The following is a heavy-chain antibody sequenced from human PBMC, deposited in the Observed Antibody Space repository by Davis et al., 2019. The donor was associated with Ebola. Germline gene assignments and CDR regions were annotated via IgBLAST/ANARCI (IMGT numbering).Heavy chain of an antibody. D-gene: IGHD1-20*01. V-gene: IGHV5-51*01. CDR3: ASLRRTITGMDDGFDI. CDR1: GNSFTSYW. J-gene: IGHJ3*02. CDR2: IYTGDSDT. Sequence: GESLKISCKGSGNSFTSYWIGWVRQMPGKGLEWMGLIYTGDSDTRYSPSFRGQVTISADKSIRTAYLQWSSLKASDTAIYFCASLRRTITGMDDGFDIWGQGTMVTVSS.